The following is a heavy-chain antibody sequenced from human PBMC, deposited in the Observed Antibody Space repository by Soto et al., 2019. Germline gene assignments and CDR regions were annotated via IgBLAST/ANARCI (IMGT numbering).Heavy chain of an antibody. Sequence: ASVKVSCKASGYIFTSYVMEWVRQAPGQRLEWMGWINAGNGNTKYSQKFQGRVTITRDTSANTAYMELSSLRSEDTAVYYCARDRGIAVPVTFDYWGQGTLVTVSS. D-gene: IGHD6-19*01. J-gene: IGHJ4*02. CDR3: ARDRGIAVPVTFDY. CDR2: INAGNGNT. CDR1: GYIFTSYV. V-gene: IGHV1-3*01.